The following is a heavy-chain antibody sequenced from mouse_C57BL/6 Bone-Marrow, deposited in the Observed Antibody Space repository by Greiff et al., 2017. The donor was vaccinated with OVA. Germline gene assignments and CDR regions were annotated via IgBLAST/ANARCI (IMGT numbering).Heavy chain of an antibody. CDR1: GYSITSGYY. D-gene: IGHD1-1*01. CDR3: ASYYYGSSYETY. CDR2: ISYDGSN. Sequence: ESGPGLVKPSQSLSLTCSVTGYSITSGYYWNWIRQFPGNKLEWMGYISYDGSNNYNPSLKNRISITHDTSKNQFFLKLNSVTTEDTATYYCASYYYGSSYETYWGQGTLVTVSA. J-gene: IGHJ3*01. V-gene: IGHV3-6*01.